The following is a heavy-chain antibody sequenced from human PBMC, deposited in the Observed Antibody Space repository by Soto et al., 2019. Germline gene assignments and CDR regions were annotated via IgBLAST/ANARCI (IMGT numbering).Heavy chain of an antibody. CDR2: TSSDGGTK. V-gene: IGHV3-30-3*01. Sequence: QVQLMESGGGVVQPGGSLRLSSATSGFTFSRYSMHWFRQAPGKGLEWVAVTSSDGGTKFYADSVKGRFTVSRDNSKNTLYLQMNSLRPEDTAVYYCAREVVLTEWYFDNWGQGSLVTVSS. CDR3: AREVVLTEWYFDN. J-gene: IGHJ4*02. CDR1: GFTFSRYS. D-gene: IGHD2-21*01.